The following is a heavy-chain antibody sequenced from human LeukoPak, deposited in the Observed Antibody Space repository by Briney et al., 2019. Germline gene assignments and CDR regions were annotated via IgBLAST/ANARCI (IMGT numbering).Heavy chain of an antibody. CDR2: INTGGSGT. Sequence: GGSLRLSCAASGFTFSSYWMHWVRQVPGKGLVWVSRINTGGSGTTYADSVKGRFTISRDNAKNTLYLQMNSLRAEDTAVYYCARSNQADDYWGQGTLVTVSS. V-gene: IGHV3-74*01. CDR1: GFTFSSYW. D-gene: IGHD4-11*01. J-gene: IGHJ4*02. CDR3: ARSNQADDY.